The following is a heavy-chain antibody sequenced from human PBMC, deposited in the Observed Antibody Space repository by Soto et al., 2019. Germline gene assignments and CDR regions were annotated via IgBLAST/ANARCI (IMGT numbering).Heavy chain of an antibody. CDR2: IYYSGST. J-gene: IGHJ4*02. CDR3: ARAPVGGEWLFDY. V-gene: IGHV4-31*03. D-gene: IGHD6-19*01. Sequence: TLSLTCTVSGGSISSGGYYWSWIRQHPGNGLEWIGYIYYSGSTYYNPSLKSRVTISVDTSKNQFSLKLSSVTAADTAVYYCARAPVGGEWLFDYWGQGTQVTVSS. CDR1: GGSISSGGYY.